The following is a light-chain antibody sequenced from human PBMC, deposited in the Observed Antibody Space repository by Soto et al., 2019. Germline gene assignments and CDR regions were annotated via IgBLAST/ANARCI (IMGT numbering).Light chain of an antibody. J-gene: IGLJ1*01. CDR1: SSDVGGYNY. V-gene: IGLV2-14*01. Sequence: QSVLTQPASVSGSPGQSITISCTGTSSDVGGYNYDSWYQQHPGKAPKLMIYDVSNRPSGVSNRFSGSKSGNTASLTISGLQAEDEADYYCSSYTSSSTLMVFGTGTKLTVL. CDR3: SSYTSSSTLMV. CDR2: DVS.